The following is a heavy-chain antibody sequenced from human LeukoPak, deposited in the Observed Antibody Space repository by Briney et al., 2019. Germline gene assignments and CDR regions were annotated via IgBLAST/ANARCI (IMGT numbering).Heavy chain of an antibody. Sequence: SETLSLTCTVSGGSISSYYWSWIRQPAGKGLEWIGRIYTSGSTNYNPSLKSRVTMSVDTSKNQFSLKLSSVTAADTAVYYCARGGAVAGDGDFDYWGQGTLVTVSS. CDR3: ARGGAVAGDGDFDY. J-gene: IGHJ4*02. D-gene: IGHD6-19*01. CDR1: GGSISSYY. V-gene: IGHV4-4*07. CDR2: IYTSGST.